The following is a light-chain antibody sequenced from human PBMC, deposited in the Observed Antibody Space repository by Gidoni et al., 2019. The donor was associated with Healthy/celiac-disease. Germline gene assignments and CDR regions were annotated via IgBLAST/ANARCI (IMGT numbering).Light chain of an antibody. CDR1: QSVLYSSNNKNY. CDR2: WAS. Sequence: DSVMTQSPDSLAVSLGERATINCKSSQSVLYSSNNKNYLAWYQQKPGQPPKLLIYWASTRESGVPDRFSGSGSGTDFTLTISSLQAEDVAVYYCQQYYSTPFTFGQGTRVEIK. V-gene: IGKV4-1*01. CDR3: QQYYSTPFT. J-gene: IGKJ1*01.